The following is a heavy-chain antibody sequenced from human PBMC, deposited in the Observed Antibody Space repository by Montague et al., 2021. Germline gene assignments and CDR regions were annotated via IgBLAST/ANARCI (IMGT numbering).Heavy chain of an antibody. D-gene: IGHD6-19*01. CDR2: ISPDGSNE. V-gene: IGHV3-30*03. CDR1: GFTFSNYA. CDR3: ARVGETSGWYWDRFDP. J-gene: IGHJ5*02. Sequence: SLRLSCAASGFTFSNYALHWVRQSPGKGLEWVAIISPDGSNEDYADSVKGRFSISRDNSSNTLYLLMNSLRPEDTAIYYCARVGETSGWYWDRFDPWGQGTLVTVSS.